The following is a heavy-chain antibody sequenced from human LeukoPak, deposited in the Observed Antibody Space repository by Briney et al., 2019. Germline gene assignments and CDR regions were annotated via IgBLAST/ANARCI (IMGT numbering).Heavy chain of an antibody. D-gene: IGHD6-13*01. CDR2: INPNSGGT. Sequence: ASVKVSCKASGYTFTGYYMHWVRQAPGQGLEWMGWINPNSGGTNYAQKCQGWVTMTRDTSISTAYMELSRLRSDDTAVYYCARDGGIAAGEFDPWGQGTLVTVSS. J-gene: IGHJ5*02. CDR3: ARDGGIAAGEFDP. CDR1: GYTFTGYY. V-gene: IGHV1-2*04.